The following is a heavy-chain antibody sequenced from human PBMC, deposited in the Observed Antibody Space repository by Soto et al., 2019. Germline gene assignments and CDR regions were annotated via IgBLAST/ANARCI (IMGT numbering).Heavy chain of an antibody. Sequence: SVKVSCKTSGYIFTDYHMHWVRQAPGQGLEWMGWIDPNTGGADYAQSFQGRVTMTRDTSISTVYMELSRPRFDDTAVYYCARVIRGAYYNSPLDTWGQGTVVTVSS. CDR3: ARVIRGAYYNSPLDT. V-gene: IGHV1-2*02. CDR2: IDPNTGGA. J-gene: IGHJ5*02. CDR1: GYIFTDYH. D-gene: IGHD3-10*01.